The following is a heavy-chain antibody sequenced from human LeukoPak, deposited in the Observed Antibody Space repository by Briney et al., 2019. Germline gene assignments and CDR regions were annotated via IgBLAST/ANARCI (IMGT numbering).Heavy chain of an antibody. J-gene: IGHJ4*02. Sequence: PSETLSLTCTVSGGSISSSGYFWGWLRQPPGKGLEWIGSIYYSGSTYYNSSLKSRVTISVDTSKNQFSLKLSSVTAADTAVYYCASLGGGYNGDYWGQGTLVTVSS. CDR1: GGSISSSGYF. D-gene: IGHD5-24*01. V-gene: IGHV4-39*01. CDR3: ASLGGGYNGDY. CDR2: IYYSGST.